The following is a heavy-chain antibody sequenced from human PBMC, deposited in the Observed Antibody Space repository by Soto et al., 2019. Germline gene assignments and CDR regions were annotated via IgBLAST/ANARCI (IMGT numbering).Heavy chain of an antibody. CDR2: IRNKANGYTT. CDR3: VRVGSVVRGRDWCDY. V-gene: IGHV3-72*01. CDR1: GFTFSDHY. D-gene: IGHD3-10*01. Sequence: PGGSLRLSSAPAGFTFSDHYMDGVRHAPGKGLEWVGHIRNKANGYTTEYAASVKGRFTISRDDSKSSLYLQMSSLKIEDTAVYYCVRVGSVVRGRDWCDYWGQGT. J-gene: IGHJ4*02.